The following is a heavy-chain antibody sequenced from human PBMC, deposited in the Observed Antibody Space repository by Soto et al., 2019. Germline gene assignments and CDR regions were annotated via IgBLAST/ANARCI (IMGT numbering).Heavy chain of an antibody. D-gene: IGHD3-9*01. Sequence: QVQLVESGGGVVQPGRSLRLSCAASGFTFSSYGMHWVRQAPGKGLEWVAVISYDGSNKYYADSVKGRFTISRDNSKNTLYLQLNSLRAEDTAVYYCAKDRHLHAYDILTDYYPADYFDYWGQGPLVTVSS. CDR1: GFTFSSYG. J-gene: IGHJ4*02. V-gene: IGHV3-30*18. CDR3: AKDRHLHAYDILTDYYPADYFDY. CDR2: ISYDGSNK.